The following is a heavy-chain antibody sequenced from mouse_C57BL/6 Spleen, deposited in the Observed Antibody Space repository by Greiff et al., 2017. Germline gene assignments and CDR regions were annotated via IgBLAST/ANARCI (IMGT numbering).Heavy chain of an antibody. D-gene: IGHD3-2*02. J-gene: IGHJ3*01. Sequence: QVQLKESGPELVKPGASVKLSCKASGYNFTSYDINWVKQRPGQGLEWIGWIYPRDGSTKYNEKFKGKATLTVDTSSSTAYMELHSLTSEDTAVYFCARSDSSGYLSFAYWGQGTLVTVSA. CDR1: GYNFTSYD. V-gene: IGHV1-85*01. CDR3: ARSDSSGYLSFAY. CDR2: IYPRDGST.